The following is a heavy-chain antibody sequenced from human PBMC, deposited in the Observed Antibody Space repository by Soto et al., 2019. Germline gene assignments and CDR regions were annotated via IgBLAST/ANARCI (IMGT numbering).Heavy chain of an antibody. J-gene: IGHJ6*02. D-gene: IGHD6-13*01. V-gene: IGHV1-24*01. CDR2: FDPEDGET. CDR1: GYSLTELS. CDR3: ATPRIAAAGDYYYYGMDV. Sequence: ASVKVSCEVSGYSLTELSMHWVRQAPGKGLEWMGGFDPEDGETIYAQKFQGRVTMTEDTSTDTAYMELSSLRSEDTAVYYCATPRIAAAGDYYYYGMDVWGQGTTVTVSS.